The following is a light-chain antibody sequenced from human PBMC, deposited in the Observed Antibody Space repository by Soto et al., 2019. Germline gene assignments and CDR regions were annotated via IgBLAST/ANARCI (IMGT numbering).Light chain of an antibody. CDR2: DAS. CDR1: QSVSTN. V-gene: IGKV3D-15*01. J-gene: IGKJ1*01. Sequence: EIVMTQFTATLSESPWERVTLSCRASQSVSTNVAWYQQKPGEAPRLLIFDASARAVDIPGRFSGSVSGTEFTLTISSLQPEDFAVYFCHSYDKWPPGTFGQGTKVDIK. CDR3: HSYDKWPPGT.